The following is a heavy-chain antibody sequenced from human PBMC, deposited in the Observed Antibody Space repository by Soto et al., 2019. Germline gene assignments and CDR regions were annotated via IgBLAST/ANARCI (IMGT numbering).Heavy chain of an antibody. CDR3: ARDLYSKKHYYYYGMDV. CDR1: GYTFTGYY. D-gene: IGHD4-4*01. CDR2: INPNSGGT. J-gene: IGHJ6*02. Sequence: ASVKVSCKASGYTFTGYYMHWVRQAPGQGLEWMGWINPNSGGTNYAQKFQGRVTMTRDTSISTAYMELSGLRSDDTAVYYCARDLYSKKHYYYYGMDVWGQGTTVTVSS. V-gene: IGHV1-2*02.